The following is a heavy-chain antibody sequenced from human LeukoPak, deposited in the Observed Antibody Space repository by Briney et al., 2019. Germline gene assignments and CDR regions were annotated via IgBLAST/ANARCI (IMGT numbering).Heavy chain of an antibody. Sequence: WGSLRLSCAASGFTFSSYAMSWVRQAPGKGLEWVAAISGSGGSTYYADSGRGRFIISIENSKNILDLQMNSLRAEDTAVYYCANLITIFSDWGQGTLVTVSS. CDR1: GFTFSSYA. J-gene: IGHJ1*01. V-gene: IGHV3-23*01. CDR3: ANLITIFSD. CDR2: ISGSGGST. D-gene: IGHD3-9*01.